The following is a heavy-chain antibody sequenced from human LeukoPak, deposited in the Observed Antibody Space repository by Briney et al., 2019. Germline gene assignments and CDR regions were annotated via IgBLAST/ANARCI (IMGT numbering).Heavy chain of an antibody. D-gene: IGHD2-2*01. CDR2: VYYSGST. CDR1: CGSITRSSSY. Sequence: SETLSLTCTVSCGSITRSSSYWGWIRQPPGKGLEWIGSVYYSGSTYYNPSLKSRVTISVDTSKNQFSLKLSSVTAADTAVYYCARPVGYCSGANCYEYFDYRGQGTLVTVTS. CDR3: ARPVGYCSGANCYEYFDY. J-gene: IGHJ4*02. V-gene: IGHV4-39*01.